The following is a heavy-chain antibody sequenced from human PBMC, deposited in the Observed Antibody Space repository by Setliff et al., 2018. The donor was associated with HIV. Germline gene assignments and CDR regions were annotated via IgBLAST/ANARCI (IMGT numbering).Heavy chain of an antibody. Sequence: GGSLRLSCAASGYTFSSYWMAWVRQCPGKGLEWVANIQQHGSEIHYVASVEGRYTISRDNAKNSLYLQMNSLRAEDTAVYYCANMQWASNAWYSFDYWGQGALVTVSS. CDR1: GYTFSSYW. V-gene: IGHV3-7*05. CDR3: ANMQWASNAWYSFDY. D-gene: IGHD6-19*01. CDR2: IQQHGSEI. J-gene: IGHJ4*02.